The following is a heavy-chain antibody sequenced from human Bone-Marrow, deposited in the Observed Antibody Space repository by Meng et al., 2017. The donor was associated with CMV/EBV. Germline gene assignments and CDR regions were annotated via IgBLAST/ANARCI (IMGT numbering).Heavy chain of an antibody. CDR2: IREKTYSGTT. V-gene: IGHV3-49*04. J-gene: IGHJ4*02. CDR1: GFNFGGYR. CDR3: ARDDSPGVD. D-gene: IGHD7-27*01. Sequence: GESLKISCTGSGFNFGGYRMSWVRQAPGKGLEWVGFIREKTYSGTTAYAASVKGRFTISRDDSKSIVYLQMDSLKIEDTGVYYCARDDSPGVDWGRGILVTVSS.